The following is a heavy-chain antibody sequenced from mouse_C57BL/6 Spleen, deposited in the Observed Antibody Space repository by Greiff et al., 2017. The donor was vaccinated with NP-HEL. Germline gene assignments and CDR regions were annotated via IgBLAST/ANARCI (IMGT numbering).Heavy chain of an antibody. J-gene: IGHJ2*01. D-gene: IGHD1-1*01. CDR3: ARDRVGGDFDY. CDR1: GFTFSSYA. V-gene: IGHV5-4*01. CDR2: ISDGGSYT. Sequence: EVKLVESGGGLVKPGGSLKLSCAASGFTFSSYAMSWVRQTPEKRLEWVATISDGGSYTYYPDNVKGRFTISRDNAKNNLYLQMSHLKSEDTAMYYCARDRVGGDFDYWGQGTTLTVSS.